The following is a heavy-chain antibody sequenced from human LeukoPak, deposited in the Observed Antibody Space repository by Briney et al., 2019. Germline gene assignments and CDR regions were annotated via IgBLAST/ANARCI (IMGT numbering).Heavy chain of an antibody. J-gene: IGHJ4*02. CDR3: SRAYITGWLGINDY. V-gene: IGHV3-49*04. CDR2: IRSKGYGGTT. Sequence: PGGSLRLSCTASGFTFCDYAMSWVRQAPGKGVEWVGFIRSKGYGGTTEYAACGKGRFTREREENKSIGYMQMNRQKTDDTAVYYCSRAYITGWLGINDYWGQGALVTVSS. CDR1: GFTFCDYA. D-gene: IGHD6-19*01.